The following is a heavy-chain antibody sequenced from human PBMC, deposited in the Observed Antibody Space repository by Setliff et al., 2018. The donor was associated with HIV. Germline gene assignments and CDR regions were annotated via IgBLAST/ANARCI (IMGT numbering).Heavy chain of an antibody. V-gene: IGHV3-72*01. CDR2: TRNKANGYIT. J-gene: IGHJ4*02. Sequence: QTGWSLRLSCAVSGFTLSDYYMDWVRQAPGKGLEWVGRTRNKANGYITEYGASVQGRFTISRDNSKDSLSLQMNNLKAEDTAVYYCVRAAAGLDIWSQGIRVTVSS. CDR1: GFTLSDYY. CDR3: VRAAAGLDI.